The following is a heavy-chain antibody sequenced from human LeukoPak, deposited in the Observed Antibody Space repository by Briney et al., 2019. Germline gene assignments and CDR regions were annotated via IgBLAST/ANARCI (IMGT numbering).Heavy chain of an antibody. CDR3: ARRGDCSGGTCYAFDY. D-gene: IGHD2-15*01. Sequence: GGSLRLSCAASGFTFTTYTMIWVRQAPGGGLEWVSSISSSSSYVYSADSVKGRFTISRDNAKNSLYLQMNSLRAEDAAVYYCARRGDCSGGTCYAFDYWGQGTLVTVSS. J-gene: IGHJ4*02. V-gene: IGHV3-21*06. CDR1: GFTFTTYT. CDR2: ISSSSSYV.